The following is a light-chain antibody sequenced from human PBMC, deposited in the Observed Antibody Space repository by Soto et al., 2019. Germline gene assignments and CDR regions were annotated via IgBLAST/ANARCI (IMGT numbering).Light chain of an antibody. J-gene: IGKJ2*01. CDR1: QSVSRTY. CDR3: QQYGSLYT. Sequence: EIVLTQSPGTLSLSPGERATLSCRASQSVSRTYLAWYQQKPGQTPRLLIYDASSRATGIPDRFSGSGSGTDFTLTISSLEPEDFAVYYCQQYGSLYTFGQGTKLEIK. V-gene: IGKV3-20*01. CDR2: DAS.